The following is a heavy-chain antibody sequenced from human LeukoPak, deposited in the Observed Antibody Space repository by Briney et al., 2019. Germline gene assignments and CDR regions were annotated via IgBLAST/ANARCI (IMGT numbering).Heavy chain of an antibody. Sequence: PGWSLSLSCASTGVTFSSDDMSWLRQAPGKGLEWVSAISGSGRSTYYADSVKGRFTISRDNSKNTLYLQMNSLRAEDTAVYYCAKDRGTWGMVRGVIIHSDDWGQGTTVTVSS. CDR1: GVTFSSDD. D-gene: IGHD3-10*01. CDR2: ISGSGRST. CDR3: AKDRGTWGMVRGVIIHSDD. J-gene: IGHJ6*02. V-gene: IGHV3-23*01.